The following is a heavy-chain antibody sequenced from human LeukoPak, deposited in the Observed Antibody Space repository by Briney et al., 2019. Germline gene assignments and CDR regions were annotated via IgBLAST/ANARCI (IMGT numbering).Heavy chain of an antibody. J-gene: IGHJ4*02. V-gene: IGHV3-23*01. Sequence: PGGSLTLSCAASGFTFSSYAMSWVRQAPGPGMEWVSAISGSGGSTYYADSVKGRFPISRDNSKNTLYLQMNSLIAEDTAVYYCAKDAELESPPGDYWGQGALVTVSS. CDR1: GFTFSSYA. D-gene: IGHD1-1*01. CDR3: AKDAELESPPGDY. CDR2: ISGSGGST.